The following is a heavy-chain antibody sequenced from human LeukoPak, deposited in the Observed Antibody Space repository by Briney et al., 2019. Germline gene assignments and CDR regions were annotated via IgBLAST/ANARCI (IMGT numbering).Heavy chain of an antibody. CDR2: IDKNGREK. D-gene: IGHD3-10*01. J-gene: IGHJ4*02. CDR1: GFTFSNYW. Sequence: GGSLRLSCTVSGFTFSNYWMRWVRQAPGKGLEWVANIDKNGREKRYVDSVEGRFTISRDNTANSVYLQMTSLGAEDTAVYYCATYTQNFGAPGTDYWGQGTLVTVSS. CDR3: ATYTQNFGAPGTDY. V-gene: IGHV3-7*01.